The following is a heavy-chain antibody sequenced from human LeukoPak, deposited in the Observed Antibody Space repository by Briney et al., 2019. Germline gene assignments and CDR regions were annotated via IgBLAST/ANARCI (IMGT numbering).Heavy chain of an antibody. CDR1: GGSISSYY. Sequence: SETLSLTCTVSGGSISSYYWSWIRQPPGKGMEWIGYIYYSGSTNYNPSLKSRVTISVDTSKNQFSLKLSSVTAADTAVYYCARARPRSVYYFDYWGQGTLVTVSS. CDR2: IYYSGST. V-gene: IGHV4-59*01. J-gene: IGHJ4*02. D-gene: IGHD6-6*01. CDR3: ARARPRSVYYFDY.